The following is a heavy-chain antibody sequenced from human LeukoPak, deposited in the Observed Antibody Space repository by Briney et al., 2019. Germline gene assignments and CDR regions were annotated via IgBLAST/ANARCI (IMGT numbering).Heavy chain of an antibody. V-gene: IGHV4-59*01. CDR3: ARSVRSSSGAFDY. J-gene: IGHJ4*02. Sequence: SETLSLTCTVSGGSISSYYWSWIRQPPGKGLEWIGYIYYNGSTNYNPSLKSRVTISVDTSKNQFSLKLSSVTAADTAVYYCARSVRSSSGAFDYWGQGTLVTVSS. CDR2: IYYNGST. D-gene: IGHD6-6*01. CDR1: GGSISSYY.